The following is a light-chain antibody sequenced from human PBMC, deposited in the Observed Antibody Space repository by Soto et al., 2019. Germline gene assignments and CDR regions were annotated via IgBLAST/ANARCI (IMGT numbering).Light chain of an antibody. J-gene: IGLJ1*01. V-gene: IGLV2-23*02. CDR3: CSYAGSSTYV. CDR1: SSDVGIYNL. Sequence: QSALTQPASVSGSPGQSITISCTGTSSDVGIYNLVSWYQQHPGKAPKVMIYEVTKRPSGVPNRFSGSKSGNTASLTISGLQAEDEADYYCCSYAGSSTYVFGTGTKVTVL. CDR2: EVT.